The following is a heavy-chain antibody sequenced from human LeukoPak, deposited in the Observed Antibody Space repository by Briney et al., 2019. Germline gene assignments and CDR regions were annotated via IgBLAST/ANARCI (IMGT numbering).Heavy chain of an antibody. D-gene: IGHD6-13*01. Sequence: GESLKISCKGSGYSFTSYWIGWVRQMPGKGLEWMGRIDPTNSYTNYSPSFQGHVAVSVDKSISTVYLQWNSLKPSDSAMYYCAREGQQLVPWFDPWGQGSLVTVSS. CDR2: IDPTNSYT. CDR3: AREGQQLVPWFDP. V-gene: IGHV5-10-1*01. CDR1: GYSFTSYW. J-gene: IGHJ5*02.